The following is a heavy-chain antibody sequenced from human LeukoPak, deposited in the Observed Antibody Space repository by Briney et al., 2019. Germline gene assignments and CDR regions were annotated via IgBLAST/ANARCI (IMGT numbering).Heavy chain of an antibody. CDR2: IKQDGTER. D-gene: IGHD1-26*01. CDR3: AKSFGSYAFGAFDI. CDR1: GFTFTTYW. V-gene: IGHV3-7*03. J-gene: IGHJ3*02. Sequence: GGSLRLSCAASGFTFTTYWMSWVRQAPGKGLEWVANIKQDGTERYYVDSVKGRFTISRDNVKNSLYLQMNSLRAEDTAVYYCAKSFGSYAFGAFDIWGQGTMVTVSS.